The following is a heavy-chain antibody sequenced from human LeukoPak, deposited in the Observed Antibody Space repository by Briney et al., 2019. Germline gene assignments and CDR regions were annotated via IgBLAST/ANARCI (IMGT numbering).Heavy chain of an antibody. CDR1: GGTFSSYA. D-gene: IGHD6-13*01. Sequence: SVKVSCKASGGTFSSYAISWVRQAPGQGLEWMGGIIPIFGTANYAQKFQGRVTITADESTSTAYMELSSLRSEDTAVYYCARADGIAGLGYYYYYGMDVWGQGTTVTVSS. CDR3: ARADGIAGLGYYYYYGMDV. CDR2: IIPIFGTA. V-gene: IGHV1-69*13. J-gene: IGHJ6*02.